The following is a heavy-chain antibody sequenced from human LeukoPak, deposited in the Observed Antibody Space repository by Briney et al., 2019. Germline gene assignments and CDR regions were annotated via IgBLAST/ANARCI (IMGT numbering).Heavy chain of an antibody. CDR3: ARVNYYDSGAYFGGWFDP. Sequence: PSETLSLTCTVSGGSISSSSYYWGWIRQPPGKGLEWIGSVYYSGSTYYNPSLKSRVTMSVDTSKNQFSLKLSSVTAADTAVYFCARVNYYDSGAYFGGWFDPWGQGTLVTVSS. D-gene: IGHD3-22*01. CDR2: VYYSGST. J-gene: IGHJ5*02. CDR1: GGSISSSSYY. V-gene: IGHV4-39*07.